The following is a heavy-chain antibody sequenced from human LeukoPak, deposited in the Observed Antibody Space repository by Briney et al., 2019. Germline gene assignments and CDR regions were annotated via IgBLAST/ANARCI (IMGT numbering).Heavy chain of an antibody. J-gene: IGHJ4*02. Sequence: SETLSLTCTVSGGSISSSSYYWGWIRQPPGKGLEWIGSIYYSGSTYYNPSLKSRVTISVDTSKNQFSLKLSSVTAADTAVYYCARGMGGDLDYWGQGTLVTVSS. CDR1: GGSISSSSYY. CDR2: IYYSGST. V-gene: IGHV4-39*07. D-gene: IGHD2-21*02. CDR3: ARGMGGDLDY.